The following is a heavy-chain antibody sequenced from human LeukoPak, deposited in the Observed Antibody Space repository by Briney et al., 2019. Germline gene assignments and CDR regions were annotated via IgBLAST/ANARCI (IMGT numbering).Heavy chain of an antibody. J-gene: IGHJ4*02. CDR2: ISWKSGRT. Sequence: PGRSLSLSRAPSGFTFDDYAMHWVRQAPGEGLGWGSGISWKSGRTASADSVKVRFTISRDNAKTSLYLQLNILRAQNPALNSCAKELWLVSGFDYWGQGTLVTVSS. V-gene: IGHV3-9*01. D-gene: IGHD6-19*01. CDR1: GFTFDDYA. CDR3: AKELWLVSGFDY.